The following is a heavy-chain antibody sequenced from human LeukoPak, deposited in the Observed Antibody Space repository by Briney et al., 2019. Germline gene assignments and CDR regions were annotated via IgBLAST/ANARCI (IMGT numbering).Heavy chain of an antibody. D-gene: IGHD2-2*01. V-gene: IGHV4-59*01. CDR3: ARGDIVVVPAAAGWFDP. CDR1: GGSISSYY. CDR2: IYYSGST. Sequence: PSETLSLTCTVSGGSISSYYWSWIRQPPGKGLEWIGYIYYSGSTNYNPSLKSRVTISVDTSKNQFSLKLSSVTAEDTAVYYCARGDIVVVPAAAGWFDPWGQGTLVTVSS. J-gene: IGHJ5*02.